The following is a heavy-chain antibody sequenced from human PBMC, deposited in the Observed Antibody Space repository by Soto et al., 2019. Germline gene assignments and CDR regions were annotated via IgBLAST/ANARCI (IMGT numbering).Heavy chain of an antibody. CDR3: ARPKHPYFGRDSYYVLAYWYFDL. Sequence: GESLKISCQGSGYSFTSYWIGWVRQMPGKGLEWMGIIYPGDSDTRYSPSFQGQVTISADKSISTAYLQWSSLKASDTTMNYSARPKHPYFGRDSYYVLAYWYFDLWGRGTPVTVSS. V-gene: IGHV5-51*01. D-gene: IGHD2-21*02. CDR2: IYPGDSDT. CDR1: GYSFTSYW. J-gene: IGHJ2*01.